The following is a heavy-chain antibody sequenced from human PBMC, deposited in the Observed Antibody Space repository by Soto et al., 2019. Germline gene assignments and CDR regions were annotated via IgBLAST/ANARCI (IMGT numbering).Heavy chain of an antibody. CDR1: AFSFSSFN. D-gene: IGHD3-10*01. CDR3: ARSVLFRGLNRAFDI. CDR2: ISGTTKYI. V-gene: IGHV3-21*01. Sequence: GVPLRLSCAASAFSFSSFNMHWVRQAPGKGLEWVSSISGTTKYIYYGDSVKGRFTISRDNAENSMFLQMNSLRVEDTAVYYCARSVLFRGLNRAFDIWGQGTLVTVSS. J-gene: IGHJ3*02.